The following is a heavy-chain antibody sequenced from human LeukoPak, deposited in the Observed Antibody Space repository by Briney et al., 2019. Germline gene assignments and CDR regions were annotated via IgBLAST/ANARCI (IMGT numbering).Heavy chain of an antibody. CDR1: GFTFSSYG. CDR2: INTGSTYI. CDR3: ARDFYCDNGECFDN. V-gene: IGHV3-21*01. Sequence: PGRSLRLSCAASGFTFSSYGMHWVRQAPGKGLEWVSSINTGSTYINYADSVKGRFTISRDNAKNSLYLQMNSLRAEDTAVYYCARDFYCDNGECFDNWGQGTLVTVSS. D-gene: IGHD2-8*01. J-gene: IGHJ4*02.